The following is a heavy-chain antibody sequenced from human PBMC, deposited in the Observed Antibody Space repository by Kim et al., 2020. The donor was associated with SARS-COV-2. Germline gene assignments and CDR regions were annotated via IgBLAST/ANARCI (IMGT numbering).Heavy chain of an antibody. J-gene: IGHJ4*02. CDR1: GGSISAYY. CDR2: MYYSGST. D-gene: IGHD5-12*01. CDR3: ASTPRDGYNQKYFDY. V-gene: IGHV4-59*01. Sequence: SETLSLTCTVSGGSISAYYWSWIRQPPGKGLQWIGYMYYSGSTPCNPSLRSRVTMSVDTSKNQFSLRLSSVTAADTAAYYCASTPRDGYNQKYFDYWGQG.